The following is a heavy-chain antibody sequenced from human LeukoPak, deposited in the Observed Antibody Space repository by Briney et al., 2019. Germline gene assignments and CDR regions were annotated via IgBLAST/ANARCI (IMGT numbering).Heavy chain of an antibody. V-gene: IGHV1-18*04. CDR2: ISAYNGNT. CDR3: ARANRMITFGGVIAEFDY. D-gene: IGHD3-16*02. J-gene: IGHJ4*02. Sequence: GASVTVSCKASGYTFTSYGISWVRQAPGQGLEWMGWISAYNGNTNYAQKLQGRVTKTTDTSTSTAYMELRSLRSDDTAVYYCARANRMITFGGVIAEFDYWGQGTLVTVSS. CDR1: GYTFTSYG.